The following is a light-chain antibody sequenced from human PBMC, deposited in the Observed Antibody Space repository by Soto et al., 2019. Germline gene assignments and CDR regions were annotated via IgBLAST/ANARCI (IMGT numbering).Light chain of an antibody. CDR3: GTWDSSLSAVV. CDR1: SSNIGNNY. V-gene: IGLV1-51*01. CDR2: DNN. Sequence: QSVLTQPPSVSAAPGQKVTISCSGSSSNIGNNYVSWYQQLPGTVPKLLMYDNNERTPGIPDRFSGSKSGTSATLGITGLQTGDEADYYCGTWDSSLSAVVFGGGTKLTVL. J-gene: IGLJ2*01.